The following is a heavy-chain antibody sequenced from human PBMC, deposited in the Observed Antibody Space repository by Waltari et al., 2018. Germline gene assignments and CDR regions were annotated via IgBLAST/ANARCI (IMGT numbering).Heavy chain of an antibody. D-gene: IGHD1-26*01. Sequence: QLQLQESGPGLVKPSETLSLTCTVSGGSINRRDSLWGWVRQPPTKGLEWSVTIYYVGTTYYTPSLSSRVTVALDASQNQFSLRLTSVTAADTAVYYCARLSLYYGGREVDWGQGTLVTASS. CDR2: IYYVGTT. CDR3: ARLSLYYGGREVD. V-gene: IGHV4-39*01. J-gene: IGHJ4*02. CDR1: GGSINRRDSL.